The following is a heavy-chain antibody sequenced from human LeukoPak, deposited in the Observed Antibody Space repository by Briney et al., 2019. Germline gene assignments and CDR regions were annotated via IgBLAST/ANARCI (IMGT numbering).Heavy chain of an antibody. Sequence: GGSLRLSCAASGFTFTNAWMSWVRQAPGKGLEWVSAISGSGGSTYYADSVEGRFTISRDNSKNTLYLQTNSLRAEDTAVYYCAKGENYGYSSGLIDYWGQGTLVTVSS. D-gene: IGHD6-19*01. V-gene: IGHV3-23*01. J-gene: IGHJ4*02. CDR3: AKGENYGYSSGLIDY. CDR1: GFTFTNAW. CDR2: ISGSGGST.